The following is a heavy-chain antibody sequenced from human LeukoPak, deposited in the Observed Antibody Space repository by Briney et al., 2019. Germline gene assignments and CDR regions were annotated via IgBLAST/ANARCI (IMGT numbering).Heavy chain of an antibody. CDR2: ISWNSGSI. CDR3: ARDGDTVLTRGYYYYLDV. D-gene: IGHD4-23*01. Sequence: PGRSLRLSCAASGFTFDDYAMHWVRQAPGKGLEWVSGISWNSGSIGYADSVKGRFTISRDNARNSLYLEMNSLRAEDTAVYFCARDGDTVLTRGYYYYLDVWGKGTTVTVSS. CDR1: GFTFDDYA. J-gene: IGHJ6*03. V-gene: IGHV3-9*01.